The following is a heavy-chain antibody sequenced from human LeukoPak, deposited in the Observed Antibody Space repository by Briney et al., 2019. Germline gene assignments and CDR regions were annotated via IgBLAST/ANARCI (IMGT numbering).Heavy chain of an antibody. CDR1: GGSISSSSYY. V-gene: IGHV4-39*07. CDR3: ARGFDANSYYSGGSCYSDWFDP. D-gene: IGHD2-15*01. J-gene: IGHJ5*02. Sequence: PSETLSLTCTVSGGSISSSSYYWGWIRQPPGKGLEWIGSIYYSGSTYYNPSLKSRVTISVDTSKNQFSLKLSSVTAADTAVYYCARGFDANSYYSGGSCYSDWFDPWGQGTLVTVSS. CDR2: IYYSGST.